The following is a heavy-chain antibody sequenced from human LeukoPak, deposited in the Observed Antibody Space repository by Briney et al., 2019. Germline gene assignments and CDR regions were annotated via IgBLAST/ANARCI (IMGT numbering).Heavy chain of an antibody. D-gene: IGHD1-7*01. Sequence: SETLSLTCAVYGGSFSGYYWSWIRQPPGKGLEWIGYIYYSGSTYYNPSPQSRVTISVDTSKNQFSLKLSSVTAADTAVYYCARDASELELQAFDIWGQGTMVTVSS. J-gene: IGHJ3*02. CDR1: GGSFSGYY. CDR2: IYYSGST. CDR3: ARDASELELQAFDI. V-gene: IGHV4-30-4*08.